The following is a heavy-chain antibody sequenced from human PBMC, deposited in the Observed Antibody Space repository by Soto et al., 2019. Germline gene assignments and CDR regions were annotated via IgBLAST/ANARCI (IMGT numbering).Heavy chain of an antibody. D-gene: IGHD5-12*01. CDR3: ARGHRIAATIQRIDYYYYGMDV. J-gene: IGHJ6*02. CDR1: GGSFSGYY. V-gene: IGHV4-34*01. Sequence: SETLSLTCAVYGGSFSGYYWSWIRQPPGKGLEWIGEINHSGSTNYSPSLKSRVTISVDTSKNQFSLKLSSVTAADTAVYYCARGHRIAATIQRIDYYYYGMDVWGQGTTVTVSS. CDR2: INHSGST.